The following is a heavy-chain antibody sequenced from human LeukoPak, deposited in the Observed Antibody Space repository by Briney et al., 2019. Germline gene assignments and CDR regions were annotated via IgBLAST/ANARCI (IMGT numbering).Heavy chain of an antibody. CDR1: GFTFSSYS. V-gene: IGHV3-21*01. Sequence: GGSLRLSCAASGFTFSSYSMNWVRRAPGKGLEWVSSISSSSSYIYYADSVKGRFTISRDNAKNSLYLQMNSLRAEDTAVYYCARDLGSWYHDAFDIWGQGTMVTVSS. CDR3: ARDLGSWYHDAFDI. D-gene: IGHD6-13*01. J-gene: IGHJ3*02. CDR2: ISSSSSYI.